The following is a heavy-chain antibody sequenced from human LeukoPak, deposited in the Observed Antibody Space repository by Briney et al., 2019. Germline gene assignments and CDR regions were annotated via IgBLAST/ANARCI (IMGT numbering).Heavy chain of an antibody. CDR3: ARDFFGCPGYFDY. CDR2: TYYKSKWYN. CDR1: RDSVSTNSVA. V-gene: IGHV6-1*01. J-gene: IGHJ4*02. D-gene: IGHD2/OR15-2a*01. Sequence: SQTLSLTCAISRDSVSTNSVAWNWIRLSPSRGLEWLGRTYYKSKWYNDYAVSVKSRITINPDTSKNQFSLQLNSVTPEDTAVYDCARDFFGCPGYFDYWGQGTLVTVSS.